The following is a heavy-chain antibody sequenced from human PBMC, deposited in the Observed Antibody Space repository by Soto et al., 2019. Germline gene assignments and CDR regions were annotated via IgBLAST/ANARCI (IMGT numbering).Heavy chain of an antibody. J-gene: IGHJ4*02. CDR1: GFTFSSYE. Sequence: PGGSLRLSCAASGFTFSSYEMNWVRQAPGKGLEWVSYISSSGSTIYYADSVKGRFTISRDNAKNSLYLQMNSLRAEDTAVYYCARGLPFYYYDSSGYGLDYWGQGTLVTVSS. CDR2: ISSSGSTI. V-gene: IGHV3-48*03. D-gene: IGHD3-22*01. CDR3: ARGLPFYYYDSSGYGLDY.